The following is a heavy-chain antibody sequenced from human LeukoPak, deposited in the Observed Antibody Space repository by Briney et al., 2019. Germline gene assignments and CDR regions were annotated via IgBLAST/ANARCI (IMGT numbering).Heavy chain of an antibody. V-gene: IGHV1-69*13. J-gene: IGHJ5*02. CDR2: IIPIFGTA. CDR1: GGTFSSYA. Sequence: GASVKVSCKASGGTFSSYAISWVRQAPGQGLEWMGGIIPIFGTANYAQKFQGRVTITADESTSTAYMELSSLRSEDTAVYYCASRPVAGRLLTPSWGQGTLVTVSS. D-gene: IGHD4-23*01. CDR3: ASRPVAGRLLTPS.